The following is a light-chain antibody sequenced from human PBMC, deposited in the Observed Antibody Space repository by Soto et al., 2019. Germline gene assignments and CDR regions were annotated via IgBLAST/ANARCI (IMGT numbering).Light chain of an antibody. J-gene: IGKJ1*01. CDR2: GAS. Sequence: EIVLTQSPGTLSLSPGERATLFCRASQTITTSQLAWYQQKPGQAPRVLIFGASNRATGIPDRFSGSGSGTDFTLTISRLEPEDFAMYYCQQYAGSPRTFXQGTKVDIK. V-gene: IGKV3-20*01. CDR3: QQYAGSPRT. CDR1: QTITTSQ.